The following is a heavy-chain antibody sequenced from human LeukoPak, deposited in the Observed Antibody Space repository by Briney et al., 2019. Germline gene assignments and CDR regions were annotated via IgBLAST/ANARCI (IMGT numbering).Heavy chain of an antibody. Sequence: GESLKISCQGSGYSFTSYWIGWVRQMPGKGLEWMGIIYPGDSDTRYSPSFQGQVTISADKSISTAYLQWSSLKASDTAMYYCARKMYSSGWYFDYWGQGTLVTVSS. V-gene: IGHV5-51*01. CDR2: IYPGDSDT. J-gene: IGHJ4*02. CDR3: ARKMYSSGWYFDY. D-gene: IGHD6-19*01. CDR1: GYSFTSYW.